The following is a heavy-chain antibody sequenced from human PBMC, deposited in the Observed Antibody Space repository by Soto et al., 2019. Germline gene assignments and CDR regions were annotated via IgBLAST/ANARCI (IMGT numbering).Heavy chain of an antibody. J-gene: IGHJ5*02. CDR2: INAGNGNT. CDR3: ARDGYDSSGYYPPGYNWFDP. D-gene: IGHD3-22*01. CDR1: GYTFTSYA. V-gene: IGHV1-3*01. Sequence: GASVKVSCKASGYTFTSYAMHWVRQAPGQRREWMGWINAGNGNTKYSQKFQGRVTITRDTSASTAYMELSSLRSEDTAVYYCARDGYDSSGYYPPGYNWFDPWGQGTLVTVSS.